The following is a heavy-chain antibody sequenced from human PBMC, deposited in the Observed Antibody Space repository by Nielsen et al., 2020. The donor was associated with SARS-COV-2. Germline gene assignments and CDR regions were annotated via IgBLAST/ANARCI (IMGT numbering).Heavy chain of an antibody. D-gene: IGHD2-2*01. CDR3: ARDDQQYLLGFQP. Sequence: SETLSLTCTVSGGTVNSGSYYWSWIRQAPGKGLEWIGYVYYNGNTNYNPSLKSRVSMSVDTSKNQFSLKLRSVTAADTAVYYCARDDQQYLLGFQPWGQGTLVTVSS. CDR2: VYYNGNT. CDR1: GGTVNSGSYY. J-gene: IGHJ5*02. V-gene: IGHV4-61*01.